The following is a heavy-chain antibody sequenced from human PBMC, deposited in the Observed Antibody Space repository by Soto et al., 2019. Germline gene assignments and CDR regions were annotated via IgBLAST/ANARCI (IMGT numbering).Heavy chain of an antibody. J-gene: IGHJ6*02. V-gene: IGHV2-70*01. CDR1: GFSLSTSGIC. Sequence: GSGPTLVNPTQTLTLTCSFSGFSLSTSGICVSWIRQPRGEALEWLALIDWNGDTYYSTSLKTRLTISRDTSKNQVVLTMTNMDPADTATYYCVRVGYHSGWNGYFGMDVWGPGTTVTVSS. CDR2: IDWNGDT. D-gene: IGHD6-19*01. CDR3: VRVGYHSGWNGYFGMDV.